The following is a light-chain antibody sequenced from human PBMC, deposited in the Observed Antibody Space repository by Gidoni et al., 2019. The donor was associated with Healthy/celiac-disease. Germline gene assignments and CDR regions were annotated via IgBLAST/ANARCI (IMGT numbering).Light chain of an antibody. Sequence: EIVLPQSPATLSLSPGERATRSCRSSQSVSSYLPWYQQKPGQPPRLIIYAASNRATVIPARCSGSGSGTDFPLTISSLEPEDSAVYYCQRSSNWPRTFGQGTKLEIK. CDR1: QSVSSY. CDR2: AAS. J-gene: IGKJ2*02. CDR3: QRSSNWPRT. V-gene: IGKV3-11*01.